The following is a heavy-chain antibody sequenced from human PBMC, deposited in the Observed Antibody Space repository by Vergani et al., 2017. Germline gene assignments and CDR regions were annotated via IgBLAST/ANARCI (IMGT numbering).Heavy chain of an antibody. Sequence: QVQLVESGGGLVTPGGSLRLFCAASGFSFSDHYMTWIRQAPGKGLEWVSYISNSGNTIEYAESVKGRFSISRDNSKSPLFLQMDSLKAEDTAVYYCSRDHRDYNNYPETFYIWGQGSMVTVSS. CDR1: GFSFSDHY. D-gene: IGHD5-24*01. CDR3: SRDHRDYNNYPETFYI. J-gene: IGHJ3*02. V-gene: IGHV3-11*01. CDR2: ISNSGNTI.